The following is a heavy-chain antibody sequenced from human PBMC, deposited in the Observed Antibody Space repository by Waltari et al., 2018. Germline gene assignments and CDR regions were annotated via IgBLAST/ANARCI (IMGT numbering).Heavy chain of an antibody. V-gene: IGHV3-49*04. D-gene: IGHD4-17*01. CDR1: GFTFGDYA. CDR3: ARDSSDYADY. CDR2: IRSKAYGGTT. J-gene: IGHJ4*02. Sequence: EVQLVESGGGLVQPGRSLRLSCTASGFTFGDYAMSWVRQAPGKGLEWGGFIRSKAYGGTTEYAASVKGRFTISRDNSKNTLYLQMNSLRAEDTAVYYCARDSSDYADYWGQGTLVTVSS.